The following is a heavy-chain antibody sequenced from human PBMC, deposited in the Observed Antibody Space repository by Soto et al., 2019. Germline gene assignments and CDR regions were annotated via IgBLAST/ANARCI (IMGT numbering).Heavy chain of an antibody. D-gene: IGHD2-15*01. CDR1: GGTFSSYA. Sequence: ASVKVSCKASGGTFSSYAISWVRQAPGQGLEWMGGTIPIFGTANYAQKFQGRVTITADESTSTAYMELSSLRSEDTAVYYCARDVCSGGSCYDYWGQGTLVTVSS. CDR2: TIPIFGTA. V-gene: IGHV1-69*13. CDR3: ARDVCSGGSCYDY. J-gene: IGHJ4*02.